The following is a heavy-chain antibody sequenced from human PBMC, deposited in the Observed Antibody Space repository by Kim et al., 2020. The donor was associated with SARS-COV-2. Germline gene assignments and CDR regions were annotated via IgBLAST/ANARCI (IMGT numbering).Heavy chain of an antibody. D-gene: IGHD3-10*01. CDR3: ASPSPAGSMLLWFGELPRSYYYYYGMDV. V-gene: IGHV1-69*13. Sequence: SVKVSCKASGGTFSSYAISWVRQAPGQGLEWMGGIIPIFGTANYAQKFQGRVTITADESTSTAYMELSSLRSEDTAVYYCASPSPAGSMLLWFGELPRSYYYYYGMDVWGQGTTVTVSS. CDR2: IIPIFGTA. CDR1: GGTFSSYA. J-gene: IGHJ6*02.